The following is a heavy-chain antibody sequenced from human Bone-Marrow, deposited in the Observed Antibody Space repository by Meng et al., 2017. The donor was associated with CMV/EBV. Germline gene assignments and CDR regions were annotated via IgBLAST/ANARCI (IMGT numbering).Heavy chain of an antibody. Sequence: SVKVSCTASGGTFSSYTISWVRQAPGQGLEWMGRIIPILGIAKYVQTFQGRVMITADKSTSTAYMEVISLRSEDTAVYYRARAERVLEEYPPPNGSKDYGMDVWGQGTTVTVSS. D-gene: IGHD2/OR15-2a*01. J-gene: IGHJ6*02. CDR1: GGTFSSYT. CDR2: IIPILGIA. V-gene: IGHV1-69*02. CDR3: ARAERVLEEYPPPNGSKDYGMDV.